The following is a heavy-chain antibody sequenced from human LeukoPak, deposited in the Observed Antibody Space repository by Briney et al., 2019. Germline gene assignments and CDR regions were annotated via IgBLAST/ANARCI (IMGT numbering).Heavy chain of an antibody. CDR3: ARDHPWGVRGVTRDY. Sequence: SETLSLTCTVSGGSISSSSYYWGWIRQPPGKGLEWIGSIYYSGSTYYNPSLKSRVTISVDTSKNQFSLKLSSVTAADTAVYYCARDHPWGVRGVTRDYWGQGTLVTVSS. CDR1: GGSISSSSYY. V-gene: IGHV4-39*07. J-gene: IGHJ4*02. D-gene: IGHD3-10*01. CDR2: IYYSGST.